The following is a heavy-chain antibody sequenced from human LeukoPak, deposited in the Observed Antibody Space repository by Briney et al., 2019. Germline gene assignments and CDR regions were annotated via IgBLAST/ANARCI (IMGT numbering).Heavy chain of an antibody. CDR3: ARGYSGYDPIPFFDY. CDR1: GFTFSSYE. Sequence: GGSLRLSCAASGFTFSSYEMNWVCQAPGKGLEWVSYISSSGSTIYYADSVKGRFTISRDNAKNSLYLQMNSLRAEDTAVYYCARGYSGYDPIPFFDYWGQGTLVTVSS. V-gene: IGHV3-48*03. CDR2: ISSSGSTI. D-gene: IGHD5-12*01. J-gene: IGHJ4*02.